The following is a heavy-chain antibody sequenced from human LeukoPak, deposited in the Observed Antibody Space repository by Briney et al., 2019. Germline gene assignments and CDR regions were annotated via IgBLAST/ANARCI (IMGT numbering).Heavy chain of an antibody. D-gene: IGHD4/OR15-4a*01. CDR2: IYYSGST. V-gene: IGHV4-59*12. J-gene: IGHJ4*02. CDR1: GGSISSYY. Sequence: PSETLSLTCTVSGGSISSYYWSWIRQPPGKGLEWIGYIYYSGSTNYNPSLKSRVTISVDTSKNQFSLKLNSVTAADTAVYYCARLYDGALQYFDYWGQGALVTVSS. CDR3: ARLYDGALQYFDY.